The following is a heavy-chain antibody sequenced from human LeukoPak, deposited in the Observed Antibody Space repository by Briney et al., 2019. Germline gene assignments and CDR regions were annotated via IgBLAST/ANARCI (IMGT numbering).Heavy chain of an antibody. D-gene: IGHD4-23*01. V-gene: IGHV1-18*01. CDR2: ISAYNGNT. CDR3: ARDNSFRNWFDP. J-gene: IGHJ5*02. Sequence: ASVTVSCRASGYTFTSYGISWVRQAPGQGLEWMGWISAYNGNTNYAQKLQGRVTMTTDTSTSTAYMELRSLRSDDTAVYYCARDNSFRNWFDPWGQGTLVTVSS. CDR1: GYTFTSYG.